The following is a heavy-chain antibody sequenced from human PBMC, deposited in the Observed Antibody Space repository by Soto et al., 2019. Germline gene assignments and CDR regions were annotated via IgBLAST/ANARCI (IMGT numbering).Heavy chain of an antibody. CDR3: ARGSVDTVDSTGLYEN. Sequence: LTCTVSGASVSRGNYYWNWIRQSPGKGLEWIGFIYSSGSTNYSPSLKSRVTMSLDTSKNRFSLRLTSVTAADRAMYYCARGSVDTVDSTGLYENWGQGPLFTVPS. CDR2: IYSSGST. D-gene: IGHD3-22*01. CDR1: GASVSRGNYY. V-gene: IGHV4-61*01. J-gene: IGHJ4*02.